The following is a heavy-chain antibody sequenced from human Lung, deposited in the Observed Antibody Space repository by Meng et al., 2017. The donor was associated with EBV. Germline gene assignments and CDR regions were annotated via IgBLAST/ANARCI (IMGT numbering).Heavy chain of an antibody. CDR1: GGSISGNNYF. V-gene: IGHV4-39*07. CDR2: MSYSGVT. Sequence: QLRLQGSGPVLVKPSGPLSLTINFLGGSISGNNYFWGWIRRPPGKVLEWIGVMSYSGVTFYNPSLKSRVTISVESSKNQFSLNLSSVTAADTAIYYCARPYDSTGYFSRWGQGALVTVSS. D-gene: IGHD3-22*01. J-gene: IGHJ4*02. CDR3: ARPYDSTGYFSR.